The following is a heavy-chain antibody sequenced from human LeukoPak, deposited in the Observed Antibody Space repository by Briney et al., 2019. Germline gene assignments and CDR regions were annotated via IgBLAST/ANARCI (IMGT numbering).Heavy chain of an antibody. CDR2: INSKTDGGTT. CDR1: GFTFSNAG. CDR3: AKDPGNGQLDLFDY. Sequence: GGSLRLSCAASGFTFSNAGMSWVRQAPGKGLEWVGRINSKTDGGTTDYAAPVKGRFTISREDSKNTLYLQMNSLRAEDTAVYYCAKDPGNGQLDLFDYWGQGTLVTVSS. V-gene: IGHV3-15*01. J-gene: IGHJ4*02. D-gene: IGHD6-13*01.